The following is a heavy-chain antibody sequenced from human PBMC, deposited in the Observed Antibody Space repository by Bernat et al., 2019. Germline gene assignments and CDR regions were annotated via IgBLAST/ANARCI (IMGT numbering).Heavy chain of an antibody. V-gene: IGHV3-21*06. Sequence: EVQLVESGGGLVKPGGSLRLSCAASGFTFSSYSMNWVRQAPGKGLGWVSSISGSSSYIYYADSVKGRFTISRDNGENSLYLQMNSLRAEDTAVYYCARMGGADFDDWGQGTLVTVSS. CDR1: GFTFSSYS. CDR2: ISGSSSYI. J-gene: IGHJ4*02. D-gene: IGHD3-16*01. CDR3: ARMGGADFDD.